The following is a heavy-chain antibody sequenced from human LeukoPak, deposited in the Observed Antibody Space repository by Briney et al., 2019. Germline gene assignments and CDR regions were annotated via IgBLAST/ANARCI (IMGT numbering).Heavy chain of an antibody. CDR1: GFTFSSYA. Sequence: PGGSLRLSCAASGFTFSSYAMSWVRQAPGKGLEWVSAISASGGSTYYADSVKGRFTISRANPKNTLYLQMNSLRAEDTAVYYCAKVGVPFDSWGQGTLVTVSS. CDR3: AKVGVPFDS. V-gene: IGHV3-23*01. CDR2: ISASGGST. D-gene: IGHD2-8*01. J-gene: IGHJ4*02.